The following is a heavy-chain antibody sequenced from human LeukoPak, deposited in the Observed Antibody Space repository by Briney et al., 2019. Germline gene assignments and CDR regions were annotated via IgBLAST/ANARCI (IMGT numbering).Heavy chain of an antibody. J-gene: IGHJ4*02. CDR1: GFTFNGYA. Sequence: GRSLRLSCAASGFTFNGYAMHWVRQAPGKGLEWVAVIWHDGNNKYYADSVKGRFTISRDNSKNTVYLQMNSLRAEDTAVYYCARDWMGSTGLAGDYWGQGTLVTVSS. CDR2: IWHDGNNK. CDR3: ARDWMGSTGLAGDY. D-gene: IGHD2-8*02. V-gene: IGHV3-33*01.